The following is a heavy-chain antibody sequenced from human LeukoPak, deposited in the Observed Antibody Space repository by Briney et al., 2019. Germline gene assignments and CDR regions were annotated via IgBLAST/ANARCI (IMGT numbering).Heavy chain of an antibody. D-gene: IGHD2-2*01. CDR1: GFTFSTYA. V-gene: IGHV3-30-3*01. CDR2: ISYDGSNK. Sequence: PGGSLRLSCAASGFTFSTYAMHWVRQAPGKGLEWVAVISYDGSNKYYADSVKGRFTISRDNSKNTLYLQMNSLRDEDTAVYYCARDDSLLGYCSSTSCKENYFDYWSQGALVTVSS. CDR3: ARDDSLLGYCSSTSCKENYFDY. J-gene: IGHJ4*02.